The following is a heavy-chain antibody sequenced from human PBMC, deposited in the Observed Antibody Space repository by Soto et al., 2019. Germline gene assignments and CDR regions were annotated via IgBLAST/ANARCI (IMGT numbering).Heavy chain of an antibody. Sequence: QVQLVQSGAEVKKPGSSVKVSCKASGGTFSSYAISWVRQAPGQGLEWMGGIIPIFGTANYAQKFQGRVTSTADECTSTAYMELSSLRSEDTAVYYCARDRRAAAGNRGYGMDVWGQGTTVTVSS. V-gene: IGHV1-69*12. CDR2: IIPIFGTA. J-gene: IGHJ6*02. CDR1: GGTFSSYA. D-gene: IGHD6-13*01. CDR3: ARDRRAAAGNRGYGMDV.